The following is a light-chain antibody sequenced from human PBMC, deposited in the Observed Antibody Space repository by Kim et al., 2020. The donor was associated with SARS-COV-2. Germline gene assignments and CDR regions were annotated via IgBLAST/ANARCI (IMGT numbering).Light chain of an antibody. CDR3: QAWHRSTSWV. CDR2: HDR. J-gene: IGLJ2*01. V-gene: IGLV3-1*01. CDR1: KLGNKF. Sequence: SYELTQPPSVSVSPGQTAIITCFGDKLGNKFVSWYQHRPGQSPVVVIFHDRERPSGIPVRFSGPNSANTATLTITGTQPLDAADYYCQAWHRSTSWVFGG.